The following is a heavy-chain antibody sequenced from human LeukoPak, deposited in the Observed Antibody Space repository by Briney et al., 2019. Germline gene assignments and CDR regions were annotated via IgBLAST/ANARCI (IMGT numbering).Heavy chain of an antibody. CDR1: GGSVSSGNYY. J-gene: IGHJ4*02. D-gene: IGHD1-26*01. CDR3: TRGGELVNY. CDR2: IYTSGST. Sequence: SETLSLTCTVSGGSVSSGNYYWTWIRQPAGKGLEWIGRIYTSGSTNYNPSLKSRVTISIDASKNQFSLRLSSVTAADTAVYYCTRGGELVNYWGQGTLVTVSS. V-gene: IGHV4-61*02.